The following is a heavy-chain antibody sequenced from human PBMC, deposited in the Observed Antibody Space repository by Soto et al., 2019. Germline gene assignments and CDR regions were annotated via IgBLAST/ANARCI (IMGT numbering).Heavy chain of an antibody. J-gene: IGHJ3*02. D-gene: IGHD4-17*01. V-gene: IGHV3-48*01. Sequence: GGSLRLSCAASGFTFSSYSMNWVRQAPGKGLEWVSYISSSSSTIYYADSVKGRFTISRDNAKNSLYLQMNSLRAEDTAVFYCARAGTTVTTLTAFDIWGQGTMVTVSS. CDR1: GFTFSSYS. CDR3: ARAGTTVTTLTAFDI. CDR2: ISSSSSTI.